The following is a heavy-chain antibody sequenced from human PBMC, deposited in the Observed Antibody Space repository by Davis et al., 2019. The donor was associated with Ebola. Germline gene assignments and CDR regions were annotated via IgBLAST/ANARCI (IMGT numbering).Heavy chain of an antibody. V-gene: IGHV4-34*01. Sequence: PSETLSLTCAVYGGSFSGYYWSWIRQPPGKGLEWIGEINHSGSTNYNPSLKSRVTISVDTSKNQFSLKLSSVTAADTAVYYCARAVPAAIFNYYYYMDVWGKGTTVTVSS. CDR3: ARAVPAAIFNYYYYMDV. D-gene: IGHD2-2*01. CDR2: INHSGST. CDR1: GGSFSGYY. J-gene: IGHJ6*03.